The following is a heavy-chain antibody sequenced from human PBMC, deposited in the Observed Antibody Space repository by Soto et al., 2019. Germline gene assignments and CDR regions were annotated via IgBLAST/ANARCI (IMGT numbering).Heavy chain of an antibody. Sequence: ASVKVSCKASGYTFTSYDINWVRQATGQGLEWMGWMNPNSGKTGYAQKFQGRFTMTRDTSTSTVYMELSSLRSEDTAVFYCARGHEFGGNSDAFDIWGQGTMVTVSS. CDR1: GYTFTSYD. CDR3: ARGHEFGGNSDAFDI. D-gene: IGHD2-21*02. V-gene: IGHV1-8*01. CDR2: MNPNSGKT. J-gene: IGHJ3*02.